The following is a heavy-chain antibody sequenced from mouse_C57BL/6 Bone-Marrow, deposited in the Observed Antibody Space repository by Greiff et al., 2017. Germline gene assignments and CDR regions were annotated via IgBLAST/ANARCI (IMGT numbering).Heavy chain of an antibody. J-gene: IGHJ3*01. D-gene: IGHD2-3*01. Sequence: EVQLQESGPELVKPGDSVKISCKASGYSFTGYFMNWVMQSHGKSLEWIGRINPYNGDTFYNQKFKGKATLTVDKSSSTAHMELRSLTSEDSAVYYSARGDGYYSWFAYWGQGTLVTVTA. CDR2: INPYNGDT. CDR3: ARGDGYYSWFAY. V-gene: IGHV1-20*01. CDR1: GYSFTGYF.